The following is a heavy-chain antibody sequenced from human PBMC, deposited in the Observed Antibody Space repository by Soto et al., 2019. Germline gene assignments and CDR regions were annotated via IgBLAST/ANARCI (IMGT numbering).Heavy chain of an antibody. D-gene: IGHD3-16*02. V-gene: IGHV1-46*01. CDR3: ARDRDMITFGGVIRYYIDY. J-gene: IGHJ4*02. Sequence: GASVKVSCKASGYTFTSYYMHWVRQAPGQGLEWMGIINPSGGSTSYAQKFQGRVTMTRDTSTSTVYMELSSLRSEDTAVYYCARDRDMITFGGVIRYYIDYWGQGTLVTVSS. CDR1: GYTFTSYY. CDR2: INPSGGST.